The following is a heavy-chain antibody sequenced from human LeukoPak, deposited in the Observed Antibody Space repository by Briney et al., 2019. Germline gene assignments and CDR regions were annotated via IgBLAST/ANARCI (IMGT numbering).Heavy chain of an antibody. J-gene: IGHJ4*02. CDR2: ISYDGSNK. V-gene: IGHV3-30*04. Sequence: GGSLRLSCAASGFTFSSYAMHWVRQAAGKGREWVAVISYDGSNKYYADSVKGRFTISRDNSKNTLYLQMNSLRAEDTAVYYCARDHKDYLVDYWGQGTLVTVSS. CDR1: GFTFSSYA. CDR3: ARDHKDYLVDY. D-gene: IGHD2/OR15-2a*01.